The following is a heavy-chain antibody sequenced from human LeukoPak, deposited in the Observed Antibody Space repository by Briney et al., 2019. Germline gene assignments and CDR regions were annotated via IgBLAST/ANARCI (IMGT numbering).Heavy chain of an antibody. CDR2: IKEDGSER. CDR3: ARVGESYDLLSGYQNSYFDL. CDR1: GFTFSVSW. V-gene: IGHV3-7*01. J-gene: IGHJ2*01. D-gene: IGHD3-3*01. Sequence: PGGSLRLSCAASGFTFSVSWMSWVRQAPGKGLEWVASIKEDGSERYYVDPVKGRFTISRDNAKTSLYLQMNSLRAEDTAVYFCARVGESYDLLSGYQNSYFDLWGRGTPVTVSS.